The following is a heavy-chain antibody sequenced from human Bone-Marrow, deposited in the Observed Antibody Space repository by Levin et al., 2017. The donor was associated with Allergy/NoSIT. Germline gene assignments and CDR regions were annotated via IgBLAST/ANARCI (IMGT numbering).Heavy chain of an antibody. CDR1: GILFSSYD. CDR3: ASWAMYHYDRSAFDYFYYAMDV. D-gene: IGHD3-22*01. V-gene: IGHV3-21*01. Sequence: EASVKVSCAASGILFSSYDMNCVRQAPGKGLEWVSSISAGGNYIYYADSVKGRFTISRDNAKNSLFLQMNSLRAEDTAVYYCASWAMYHYDRSAFDYFYYAMDVWGQGTTVTVSS. J-gene: IGHJ6*02. CDR2: ISAGGNYI.